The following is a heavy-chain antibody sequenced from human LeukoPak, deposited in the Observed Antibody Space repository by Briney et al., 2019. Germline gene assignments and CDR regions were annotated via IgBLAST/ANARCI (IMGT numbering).Heavy chain of an antibody. Sequence: SVKVSCKASGGTFSSYAISWVRQAPGQGLEWMGGIIPIFGTANYAQKFQGRVTITADKSTSTAYMELSSLRSEDTAVYYCASTSGYDWSVSTYGMDVWGQGTTVTVSS. CDR3: ASTSGYDWSVSTYGMDV. J-gene: IGHJ6*02. V-gene: IGHV1-69*06. CDR2: IIPIFGTA. D-gene: IGHD5-12*01. CDR1: GGTFSSYA.